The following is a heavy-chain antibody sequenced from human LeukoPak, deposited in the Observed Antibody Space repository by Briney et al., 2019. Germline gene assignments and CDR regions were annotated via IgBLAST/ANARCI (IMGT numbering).Heavy chain of an antibody. J-gene: IGHJ4*02. CDR1: GGSISSRSYY. CDR3: ARGPFGVVLDY. CDR2: VYYSGST. V-gene: IGHV4-39*07. Sequence: SETLSLTCTVSGGSISSRSYYWGWIRQPPGKGLEWIGNVYYSGSTFYNPSLKSRVTISVDRSKNQFSLKLSSVTAADTAVYYCARGPFGVVLDYWGQGTLVTVSS. D-gene: IGHD3-3*01.